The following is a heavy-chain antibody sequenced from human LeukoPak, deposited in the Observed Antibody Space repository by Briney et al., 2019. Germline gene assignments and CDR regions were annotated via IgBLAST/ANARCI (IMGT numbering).Heavy chain of an antibody. D-gene: IGHD3-10*01. J-gene: IGHJ3*01. CDR2: ISSSGST. Sequence: SQTLSLTCTVSGDSISSGDYYWSWIRQPAGKGLEWIGRISSSGSTNYNPSLKSRVTISLDTSKNHFSLTLSSVTAADTAVYYCTRSDGYGLVGIWGQGTMVTVSS. CDR3: TRSDGYGLVGI. CDR1: GDSISSGDYY. V-gene: IGHV4-61*02.